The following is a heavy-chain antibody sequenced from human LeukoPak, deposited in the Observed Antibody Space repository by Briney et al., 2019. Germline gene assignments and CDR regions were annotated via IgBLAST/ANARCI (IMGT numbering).Heavy chain of an antibody. Sequence: ASVNVSCKVSGPTLTELSMHWVRQAPGEGLEWMGGFDPEDGEPIYAQKFQGRVTMTEDTSTDTVHMELSSLRSEDTAVYYCATDSLGFDPWGQGTLVTVSS. J-gene: IGHJ5*02. CDR2: FDPEDGEP. CDR1: GPTLTELS. V-gene: IGHV1-24*01. CDR3: ATDSLGFDP.